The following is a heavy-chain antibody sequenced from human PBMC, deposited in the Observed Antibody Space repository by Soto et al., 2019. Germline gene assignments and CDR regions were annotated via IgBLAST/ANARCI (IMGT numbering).Heavy chain of an antibody. V-gene: IGHV4-34*01. CDR1: GGSFSGYY. CDR2: INHSGST. D-gene: IGHD1-26*01. CDR3: ARSKTGTYNEYFEY. Sequence: SETLSLTCAVYGGSFSGYYWSWIRQPPGKGLEWIGEINHSGSTNYNPSLKSRVTISVDTSKNQFSLKLSSVTAADTAVYFCARSKTGTYNEYFEYWGQGTLVTVSS. J-gene: IGHJ1*01.